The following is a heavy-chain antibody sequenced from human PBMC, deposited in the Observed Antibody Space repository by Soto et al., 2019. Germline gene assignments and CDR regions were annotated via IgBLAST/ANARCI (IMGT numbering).Heavy chain of an antibody. CDR3: ARDHTPGYDILTGYYPYYYYMDV. CDR2: IIPILGIA. Sequence: SVKVSCKASGGTFSSYTISWVRQAPGQGLEWMGRIIPILGIANYAQKLQGRVTITADKSTSTAYMELSSLRSEDTAVYYCARDHTPGYDILTGYYPYYYYMDVWGKGTTVTVSS. D-gene: IGHD3-9*01. V-gene: IGHV1-69*04. CDR1: GGTFSSYT. J-gene: IGHJ6*03.